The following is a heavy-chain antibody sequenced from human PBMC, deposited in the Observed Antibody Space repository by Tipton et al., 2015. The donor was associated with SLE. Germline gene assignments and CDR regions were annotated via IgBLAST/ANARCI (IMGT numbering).Heavy chain of an antibody. J-gene: IGHJ4*02. Sequence: FTISRDNSKNTVYLQMNSLGAEDTALYYCAKDAGDSRGWYYYDHWGQGTLVNVSS. CDR3: AKDAGDSRGWYYYDH. D-gene: IGHD6-13*01. V-gene: IGHV3-23*01.